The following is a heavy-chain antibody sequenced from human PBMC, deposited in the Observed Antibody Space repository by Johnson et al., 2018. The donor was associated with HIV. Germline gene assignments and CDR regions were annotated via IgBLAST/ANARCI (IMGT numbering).Heavy chain of an antibody. CDR1: GFTVSTNY. CDR3: AKETAYYYGSGSYYIYAFDI. J-gene: IGHJ3*02. CDR2: VYSDGNT. Sequence: VQLVESGGGVVQPGRSLRLSCSVSGFTVSTNYMSWVRQAPGRGLEWVSVVYSDGNTYYADSVKGRFTISRDNSKNTLYLQMNSLRAEDTAVYYCAKETAYYYGSGSYYIYAFDIWGQGTMVTVSS. D-gene: IGHD3-10*01. V-gene: IGHV3-66*01.